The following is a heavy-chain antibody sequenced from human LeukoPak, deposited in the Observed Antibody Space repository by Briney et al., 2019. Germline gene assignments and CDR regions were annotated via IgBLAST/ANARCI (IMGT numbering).Heavy chain of an antibody. V-gene: IGHV3-48*03. Sequence: PGGSLRLSCAASGFTFSNYEMHWVRQAPGKGLEWVSYISSSGSDIYYAASVKGRITISRDNAKNSLYLHMNSLRAEGTAVYYCARDYGGSSPFDYWGQGTLVTVSS. J-gene: IGHJ4*02. CDR1: GFTFSNYE. CDR3: ARDYGGSSPFDY. CDR2: ISSSGSDI. D-gene: IGHD4-23*01.